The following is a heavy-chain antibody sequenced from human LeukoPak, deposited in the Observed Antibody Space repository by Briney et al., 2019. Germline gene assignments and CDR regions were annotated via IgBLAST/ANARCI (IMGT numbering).Heavy chain of an antibody. CDR3: ATPLDYYGSSGYHQGGD. V-gene: IGHV3-7*03. D-gene: IGHD3-22*01. CDR1: GFMFSSNW. CDR2: IKEDGTET. Sequence: GGSLRLSCAASGFMFSSNWMSWVRLAPEKGLEWVANIKEDGTETYYVDSVKGRFTISRDNAKNSLYLQMNSLRAEDTAVYYCATPLDYYGSSGYHQGGDWGQGTPVTVSS. J-gene: IGHJ4*02.